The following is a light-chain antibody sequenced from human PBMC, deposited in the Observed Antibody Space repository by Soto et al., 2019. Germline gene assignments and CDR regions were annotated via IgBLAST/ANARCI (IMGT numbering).Light chain of an antibody. CDR2: GAS. CDR1: QNIDMY. V-gene: IGKV1-39*01. Sequence: DIHMTQSPSSLSASVGATVTITCRASQNIDMYLNWYQQKPGKAPRVLISGASNLQSGVPSRFSGSGSGTDFTLTISSLQSEDFASYFCQHTFNSPPWTFGQGTKV. CDR3: QHTFNSPPWT. J-gene: IGKJ1*01.